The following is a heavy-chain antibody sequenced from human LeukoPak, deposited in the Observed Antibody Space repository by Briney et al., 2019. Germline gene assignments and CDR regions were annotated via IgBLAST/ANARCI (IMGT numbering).Heavy chain of an antibody. V-gene: IGHV1-69*01. J-gene: IGHJ4*02. CDR2: IIPIFGTA. Sequence: SVKVSCKASGGTFSSYAISWVRQAPGQGLEWLGGIIPIFGTANYAQKFQGRVTITADESTSTAHMELSSLRSEDTAVYYCAKDPVGRNPPYYFDYWGQGTLVTVSS. CDR1: GGTFSSYA. CDR3: AKDPVGRNPPYYFDY. D-gene: IGHD4-23*01.